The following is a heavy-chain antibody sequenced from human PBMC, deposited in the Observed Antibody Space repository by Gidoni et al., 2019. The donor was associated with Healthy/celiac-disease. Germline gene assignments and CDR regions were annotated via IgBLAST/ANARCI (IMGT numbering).Heavy chain of an antibody. D-gene: IGHD3-22*01. J-gene: IGHJ3*02. CDR3: ASNFYYDSSETPDAFDI. V-gene: IGHV4-4*02. Sequence: QVQLQESGPGLVKPSGTLSLTCAVSGGSISSRNWWSWVRQPPGKGLEWIGEIYHSGSTNYNPSLKSRVTISVDKSKNQFSLKLSSVTAADTAVYYCASNFYYDSSETPDAFDIWGQGTMVTVSS. CDR1: GGSISSRNW. CDR2: IYHSGST.